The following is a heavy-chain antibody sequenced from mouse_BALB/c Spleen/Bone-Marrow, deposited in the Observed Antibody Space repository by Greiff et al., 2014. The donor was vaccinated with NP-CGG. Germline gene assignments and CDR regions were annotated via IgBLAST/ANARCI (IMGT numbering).Heavy chain of an antibody. CDR2: IDPANGNT. V-gene: IGHV14-3*02. CDR1: GFNIKDTY. D-gene: IGHD2-1*01. J-gene: IGHJ4*01. CDR3: AIDYGNYYAMDY. Sequence: EVQLQQSGAELVKPGASVKLSCTASGFNIKDTYMHWVKQRPEQGLEWIGRIDPANGNTKYDPKFQGKATITADTSSNTAYLHLSSLTSEDTAVYYCAIDYGNYYAMDYWGQGTSVTVSS.